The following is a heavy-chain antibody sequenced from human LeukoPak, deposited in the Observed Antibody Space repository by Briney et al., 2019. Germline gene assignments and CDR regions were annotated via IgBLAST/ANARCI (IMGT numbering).Heavy chain of an antibody. D-gene: IGHD1-26*01. CDR1: GFTFSSYS. V-gene: IGHV3-21*01. J-gene: IGHJ4*02. CDR2: ISGSSTYI. Sequence: PGESLRLSCAASGFTFSSYSMNWVRQAPGKGLEWVSSISGSSTYIYYADSVRGRFIISRDNAKNSLYLHMNSLRAEDTAVYYCAREVGATDDYWGQGTLVTVSS. CDR3: AREVGATDDY.